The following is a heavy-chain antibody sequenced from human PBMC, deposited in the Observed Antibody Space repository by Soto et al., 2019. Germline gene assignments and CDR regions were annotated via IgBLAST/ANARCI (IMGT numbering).Heavy chain of an antibody. J-gene: IGHJ4*02. CDR2: ISGSGGST. CDR3: AKADDYGDYLFDY. V-gene: IGHV3-23*01. D-gene: IGHD4-17*01. CDR1: GFTFSSYA. Sequence: EVQLLESGGGLVQPGGSLRLSCAASGFTFSSYAMSWVRQAPGKGLEWVSAISGSGGSTYYADPGKGRFTISRDNSKNTLYLQMNRLRAEDTAVYYCAKADDYGDYLFDYWGQGTLVTVSS.